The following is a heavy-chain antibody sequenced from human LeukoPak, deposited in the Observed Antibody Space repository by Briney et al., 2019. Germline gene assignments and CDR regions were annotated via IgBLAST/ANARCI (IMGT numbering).Heavy chain of an antibody. Sequence: ASVKVSCKASGYTFTSYAMNWVRQAPGQGLEWMGWINTNTGNPTYAQGFTGRFVFSLDTSVSTAYLQISSLKAENTAVYYCARTYYDFWSGQNNYYYYYMDVWGKGTTVTVSS. V-gene: IGHV7-4-1*02. CDR1: GYTFTSYA. J-gene: IGHJ6*03. CDR3: ARTYYDFWSGQNNYYYYYMDV. D-gene: IGHD3-3*01. CDR2: INTNTGNP.